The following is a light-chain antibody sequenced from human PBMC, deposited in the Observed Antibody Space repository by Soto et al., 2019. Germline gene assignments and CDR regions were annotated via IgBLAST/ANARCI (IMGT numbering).Light chain of an antibody. CDR2: WAS. J-gene: IGKJ1*01. V-gene: IGKV4-1*01. CDR1: QSVFYSSNNRNF. Sequence: DIVMTQSPDSLAVSLGERATINCKTSQSVFYSSNNRNFLAWYQQKPGQSPKLLIYWASTRESGVPDRFSGSGSGTDFTLTINSRQAEDVAVYYCQQYYSSPRTFGQGTKVEVK. CDR3: QQYYSSPRT.